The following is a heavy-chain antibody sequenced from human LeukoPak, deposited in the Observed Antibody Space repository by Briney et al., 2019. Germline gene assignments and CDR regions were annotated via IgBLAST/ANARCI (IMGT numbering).Heavy chain of an antibody. CDR3: AKTTVTSEEYFYYYMDV. CDR1: GYTFTSYG. J-gene: IGHJ6*03. V-gene: IGHV1-18*01. CDR2: IIAYNGNT. Sequence: GASVKVSCKTSGYTFTSYGLSWVRQAPGQGLEWMGCIIAYNGNTYYSQKLQGRVTMTTDTSTSTAYMELRSLRSDDTVVYYCAKTTVTSEEYFYYYMDVWGKGTTVTVSS. D-gene: IGHD4-17*01.